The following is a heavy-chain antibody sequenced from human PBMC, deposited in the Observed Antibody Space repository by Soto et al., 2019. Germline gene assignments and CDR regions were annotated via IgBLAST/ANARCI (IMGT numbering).Heavy chain of an antibody. CDR3: ARRPITIFGVVHTYDDY. CDR2: IYYSGST. J-gene: IGHJ4*02. V-gene: IGHV4-39*01. CDR1: GGSISSSSYY. Sequence: SETLSLTCTVSGGSISSSSYYWGWIRQPPGKGLEWIGSIYYSGSTYYNPPLKSRVTISVDTSKNQFSLKLSSVTAADTAVYYCARRPITIFGVVHTYDDYWGQGTLVTVSS. D-gene: IGHD3-3*01.